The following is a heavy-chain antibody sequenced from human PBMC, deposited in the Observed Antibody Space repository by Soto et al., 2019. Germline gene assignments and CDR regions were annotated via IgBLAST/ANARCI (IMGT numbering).Heavy chain of an antibody. V-gene: IGHV4-34*01. Sequence: QVQLQQWGAGLLKPSETLSLTCAVYGKSLSGYYWSWIRQPPGKALEWIGEINHSGNTNYNPSLKSRLTTSVDTSKNQLFLNLSSVTAADTAMYYCARHHVRGRTIAGAATFWGQGTLVTVSS. D-gene: IGHD1-26*01. J-gene: IGHJ4*02. CDR3: ARHHVRGRTIAGAATF. CDR1: GKSLSGYY. CDR2: INHSGNT.